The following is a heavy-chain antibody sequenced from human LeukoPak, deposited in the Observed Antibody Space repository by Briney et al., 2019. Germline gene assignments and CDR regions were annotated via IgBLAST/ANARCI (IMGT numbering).Heavy chain of an antibody. V-gene: IGHV3-21*01. Sequence: GGSLRLSCAASGFMFNNYWMHWVRQPPGKGLEWVSSISSSSSYIYYADSVKGRFTISRDNAKNSLYLQMNSLRAEDTAVYYCASRNVDFWSGYSSDYWGQGTLVTVSS. D-gene: IGHD3-3*01. CDR3: ASRNVDFWSGYSSDY. J-gene: IGHJ4*02. CDR1: GFMFNNYW. CDR2: ISSSSSYI.